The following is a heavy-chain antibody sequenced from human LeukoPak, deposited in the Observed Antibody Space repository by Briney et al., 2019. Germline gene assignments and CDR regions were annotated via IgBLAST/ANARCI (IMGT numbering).Heavy chain of an antibody. D-gene: IGHD6-6*01. V-gene: IGHV6-1*01. J-gene: IGHJ4*02. CDR1: GDSVSSNSAA. Sequence: SQTLSLTRAISGDSVSSNSAAWNWIRQSPSRGLEWLGRTYYRSKWYNDYAVSVKGRIAINPDTSKNQFSLQLNSVTPEDTAVYYCARAKGRSSLFDYWGQGTLVTVSS. CDR2: TYYRSKWYN. CDR3: ARAKGRSSLFDY.